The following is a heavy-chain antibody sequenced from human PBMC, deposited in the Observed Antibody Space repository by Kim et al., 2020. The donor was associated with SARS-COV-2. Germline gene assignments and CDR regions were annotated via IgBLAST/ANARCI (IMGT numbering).Heavy chain of an antibody. Sequence: GGSLRLSCAASGFTFSTYAMSWVRQAPGKGLEWVSSIIDTGDATYYADSVRGRFTISRDNSKKTLFLQINSLRGDDTAIHYCARGAAVADTYYFTSWGQGTLVTVSS. CDR3: ARGAAVADTYYFTS. CDR2: IIDTGDAT. CDR1: GFTFSTYA. D-gene: IGHD6-19*01. V-gene: IGHV3-23*01. J-gene: IGHJ4*02.